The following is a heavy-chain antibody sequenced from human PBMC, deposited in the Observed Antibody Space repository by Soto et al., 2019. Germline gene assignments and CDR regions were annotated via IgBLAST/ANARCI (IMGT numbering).Heavy chain of an antibody. D-gene: IGHD6-13*01. CDR1: GFTVSSNY. Sequence: EVQLVESGGGLIQPGGSLRLSCAASGFTVSSNYMSWVRQAPGKGLEWVSVIYSGGSTYYADSVKGRFTISRDNSKNTLYLQRNSLRAEDTAVYYCARDQAGYSSSWYSDYWGQGTLVTVSS. CDR2: IYSGGST. CDR3: ARDQAGYSSSWYSDY. J-gene: IGHJ4*02. V-gene: IGHV3-53*01.